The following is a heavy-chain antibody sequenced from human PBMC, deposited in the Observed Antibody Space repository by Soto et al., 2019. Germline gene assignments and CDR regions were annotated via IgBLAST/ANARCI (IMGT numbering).Heavy chain of an antibody. CDR1: GYTFTHYG. CDR2: ISGYDGKT. D-gene: IGHD2-15*01. J-gene: IGHJ4*02. V-gene: IGHV1-18*01. Sequence: QIHLEQSGTEVKRPGASMKVSCKTSGYTFTHYGVNWVRQAPRQGLEWLRWISGYDGKTNYAEKVRGRVTMTTDTSAGTAYIELSSLTLDDTAIYYCARDRLICSGGRCFLGDYFDYRGQGTLVTVSS. CDR3: ARDRLICSGGRCFLGDYFDY.